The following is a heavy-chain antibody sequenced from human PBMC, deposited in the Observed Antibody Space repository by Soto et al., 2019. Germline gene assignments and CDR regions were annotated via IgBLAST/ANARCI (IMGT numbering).Heavy chain of an antibody. CDR2: ISAYNGNT. V-gene: IGHV1-18*01. J-gene: IGHJ4*02. CDR3: ASGYYDSSGPTALYYFDY. Sequence: GASVKVSCKASGYTFTSYGISWARQAPGQGLEWMGWISAYNGNTNYAQKLQGRVTMTTDTSTSTAYMELRSLRSDDTAVYYCASGYYDSSGPTALYYFDYWGQGTLVTVS. D-gene: IGHD3-22*01. CDR1: GYTFTSYG.